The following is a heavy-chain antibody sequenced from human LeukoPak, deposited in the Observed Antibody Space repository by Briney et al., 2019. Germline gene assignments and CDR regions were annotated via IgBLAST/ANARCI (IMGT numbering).Heavy chain of an antibody. CDR3: GRGRGNGRPENYFDY. Sequence: ASVKVSCKASRYTFTSYDINWVRQATGQGLEWMGWMNPNSGNTGYVQKFQGRVTMTRNTSISTAYMELSSLRSEDTAVYYCGRGRGNGRPENYFDYWGQGTLVTVSS. CDR1: RYTFTSYD. CDR2: MNPNSGNT. J-gene: IGHJ4*02. V-gene: IGHV1-8*01. D-gene: IGHD2-8*01.